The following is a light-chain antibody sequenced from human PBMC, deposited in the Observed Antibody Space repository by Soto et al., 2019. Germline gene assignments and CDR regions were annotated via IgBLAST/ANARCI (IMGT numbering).Light chain of an antibody. CDR2: DAS. J-gene: IGKJ5*01. CDR1: QSVSSY. CDR3: QQRSNWPPRTT. Sequence: EIVLTQSPATLSLSPGERATLSCRASQSVSSYLAWYQQKPGQAPRLLIYDASNRATGIPARFSGSGSGTDFTLTISSLEPEDFAVYDCQQRSNWPPRTTFGQGTRLEIK. V-gene: IGKV3-11*01.